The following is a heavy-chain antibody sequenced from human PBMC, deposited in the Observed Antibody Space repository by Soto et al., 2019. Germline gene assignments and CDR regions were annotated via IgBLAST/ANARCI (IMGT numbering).Heavy chain of an antibody. D-gene: IGHD2-15*01. CDR2: INSDGSST. CDR1: GFTFSSYW. V-gene: IGHV3-74*01. CDR3: VRTSLVVAAATREAY. J-gene: IGHJ4*02. Sequence: EVQLVESGGGFVQPGGSLRLSCAASGFTFSSYWMHWVRQAPWKGLVWVSRINSDGSSTSYADSVKGRFTISRDNAKNTLYLKMNSLRAEDTAVYYCVRTSLVVAAATREAYWGQGTLVTVSS.